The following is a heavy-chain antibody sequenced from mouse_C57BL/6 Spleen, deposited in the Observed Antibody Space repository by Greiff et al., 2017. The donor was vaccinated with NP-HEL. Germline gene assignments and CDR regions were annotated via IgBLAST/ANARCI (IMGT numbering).Heavy chain of an antibody. CDR2: IHPTSGST. J-gene: IGHJ2*01. Sequence: QVQLQQPGAELVKPRASVKLSCKASGYTFTSYWMHWVKQRPGQGLEWIGMIHPTSGSTNYNEKFKSKATLTVDKSSSTAYMQLSSLTSEDSAVYYCARGDYYGSSFDYWGQGTTLTVSS. V-gene: IGHV1-64*01. CDR1: GYTFTSYW. CDR3: ARGDYYGSSFDY. D-gene: IGHD1-1*01.